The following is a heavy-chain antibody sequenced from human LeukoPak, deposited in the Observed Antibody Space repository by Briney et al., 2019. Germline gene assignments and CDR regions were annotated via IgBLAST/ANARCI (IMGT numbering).Heavy chain of an antibody. V-gene: IGHV3-7*05. CDR1: GFTFTGFW. J-gene: IGHJ4*02. Sequence: GGSLRLSCAASGFTFTGFWMSWVRQAPGKGLEWGAKINEYGSETYYVDSVKGRSTISRDNAKNSLYLQMNSLRVEDTAVYYCARDLSYSGAWSYFDYWGQGTLVTVSS. D-gene: IGHD6-19*01. CDR3: ARDLSYSGAWSYFDY. CDR2: INEYGSET.